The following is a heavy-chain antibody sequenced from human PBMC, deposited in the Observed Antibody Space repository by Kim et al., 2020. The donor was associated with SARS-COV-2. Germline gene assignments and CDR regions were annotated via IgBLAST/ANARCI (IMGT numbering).Heavy chain of an antibody. CDR3: AREWGS. Sequence: DGSKPYYHDSVKSQFTITRDNSKNRVYLQMNSLRYEDTTVYYCAREWGSWGQGTLVTVSS. CDR2: DGSKP. J-gene: IGHJ5*02. D-gene: IGHD3-16*01. V-gene: IGHV3-30*13.